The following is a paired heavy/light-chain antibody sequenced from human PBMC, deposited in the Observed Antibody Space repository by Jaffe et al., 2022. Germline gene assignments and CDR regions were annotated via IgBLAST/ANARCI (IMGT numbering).Light chain of an antibody. J-gene: IGLJ1*01. Sequence: QSALTQPASMSGSPGQSITISCTGTSSDVGNYNYVSWYRQHPGKAPKLIIYEVTNRPSGISSRFSGSKSGSTASLTISGLQAEDEADYYCSSYTSRSTLVFGTGTKVTVL. V-gene: IGLV2-14*01. CDR2: EVT. CDR3: SSYTSRSTLV. CDR1: SSDVGNYNY.
Heavy chain of an antibody. D-gene: IGHD3-16*01. CDR1: GFNFNIYS. V-gene: IGHV3-48*01. J-gene: IGHJ4*02. CDR2: ITSDRNTI. Sequence: EVQLVESGGGLVQPGGSLRLSCAASGFNFNIYSMNWVRQAPGQGLEWVSYITSDRNTIYYADSVRGRFTISRDNAWNSLYLQMNSLRAEDTAVYYCASSVQFGLGPYWGQGTLVTVSS. CDR3: ASSVQFGLGPY.